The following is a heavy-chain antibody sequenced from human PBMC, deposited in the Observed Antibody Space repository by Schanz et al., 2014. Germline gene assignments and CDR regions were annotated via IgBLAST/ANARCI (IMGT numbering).Heavy chain of an antibody. CDR3: ARGRGCYDY. J-gene: IGHJ4*02. CDR2: IISILGIP. V-gene: IGHV1-69*02. D-gene: IGHD2-21*01. CDR1: GGTFSSYT. Sequence: QVQLVQSGAEVKKPGASVKVSCKLSGGTFSSYTISWMRQAPGQGLEWMGRIISILGIPNYAQRFQGRVSITADTSTNTAYMELSSLTSEDTAVHYCARGRGCYDYWGQGTLVTVSS.